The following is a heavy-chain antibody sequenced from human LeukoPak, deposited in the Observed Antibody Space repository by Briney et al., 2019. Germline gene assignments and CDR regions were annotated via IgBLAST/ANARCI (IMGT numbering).Heavy chain of an antibody. J-gene: IGHJ4*02. CDR1: GHTLTDLS. D-gene: IGHD1-26*01. CDR3: ATGGVWDLLGY. V-gene: IGHV1-24*01. Sequence: ASVKVSFKVSGHTLTDLSTHWVRQAPGQGLEWMGGLDPEDGQIIYAQQFQGRVTMTGDTSTDTAYMELSSLRSEDTAVYYCATGGVWDLLGYWGQGTLVTVSS. CDR2: LDPEDGQI.